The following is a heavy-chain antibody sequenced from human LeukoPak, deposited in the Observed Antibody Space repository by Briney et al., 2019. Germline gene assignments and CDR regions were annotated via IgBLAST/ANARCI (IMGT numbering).Heavy chain of an antibody. CDR3: ARIHNTALYF. CDR1: GDYISGFY. J-gene: IGHJ4*02. Sequence: PSETLSLTCSVSGDYISGFYWSWIRQPPGKGLEWTGYIHSSGTTNYNPSLKSRVTMSVDISNDQFSLDVTSVTTDDTAVYYCARIHNTALYFWGRGSLVTVSS. CDR2: IHSSGTT. V-gene: IGHV4-59*01. D-gene: IGHD1-1*01.